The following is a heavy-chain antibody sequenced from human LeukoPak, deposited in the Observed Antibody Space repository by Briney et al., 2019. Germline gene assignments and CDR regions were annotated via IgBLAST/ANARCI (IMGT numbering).Heavy chain of an antibody. CDR1: GGSISSSSHS. CDR3: AQSLGSSNWIGNWFDP. Sequence: SETLSLTCTVSGGSISSSSHSWGWIRQPPGKGLEWTGSIYYTGTTYYNPSLKSRVTISVDTSKNQFSLKLNSVTAADTAVYYCAQSLGSSNWIGNWFDPWGRGTLVTVSA. J-gene: IGHJ5*02. D-gene: IGHD6-13*01. CDR2: IYYTGTT. V-gene: IGHV4-39*01.